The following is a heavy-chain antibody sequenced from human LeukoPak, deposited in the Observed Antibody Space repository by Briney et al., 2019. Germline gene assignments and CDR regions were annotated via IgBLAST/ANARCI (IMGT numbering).Heavy chain of an antibody. Sequence: KHSQTLSLTCAISGDSVSSSSATWIWIRQSPPRGLEWLGRTYYMSRWYNDYAVSLQGRISVNPDTSKNQFSLQLNSVTPEDTALYYCARAPHGSGCDYWGQGILVTVSS. D-gene: IGHD6-19*01. CDR1: GDSVSSSSAT. CDR2: TYYMSRWYN. J-gene: IGHJ4*02. V-gene: IGHV6-1*01. CDR3: ARAPHGSGCDY.